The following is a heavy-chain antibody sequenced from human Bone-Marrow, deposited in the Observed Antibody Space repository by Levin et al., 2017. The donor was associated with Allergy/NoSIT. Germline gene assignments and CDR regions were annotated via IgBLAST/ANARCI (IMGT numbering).Heavy chain of an antibody. Sequence: SGPTLVKPTETLTLTCTVSGFSLSNARMGVSWIRQPPGKALEWLAHIFSNDEKSYSTSLKSRLTISKDTSKSQVVLTMTNMDPVDTATYYCARMAATYYDYIWGSYRYTYYYYYYMDVWGKGTTVTVSS. CDR3: ARMAATYYDYIWGSYRYTYYYYYYMDV. CDR1: GFSLSNARMG. D-gene: IGHD3-16*02. J-gene: IGHJ6*03. V-gene: IGHV2-26*01. CDR2: IFSNDEK.